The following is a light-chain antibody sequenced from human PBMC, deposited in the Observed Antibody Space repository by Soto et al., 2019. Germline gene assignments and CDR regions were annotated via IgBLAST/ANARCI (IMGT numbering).Light chain of an antibody. CDR1: TGAVTSDSY. CDR3: LLYYGGAHV. CDR2: TIS. V-gene: IGLV7-43*01. Sequence: QAVVTQEPSLTVSPGGTVTLTCASSTGAVTSDSYPSWFQQKPGQAPRALIYTISNTHSWTPARFSGSLLGGKAALTLSDVQPEDEAAYFCLLYYGGAHVFGPGTKLTVL. J-gene: IGLJ1*01.